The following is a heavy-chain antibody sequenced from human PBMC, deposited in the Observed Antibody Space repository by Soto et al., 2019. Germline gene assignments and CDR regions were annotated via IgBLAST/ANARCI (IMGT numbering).Heavy chain of an antibody. V-gene: IGHV1-8*01. CDR2: MNPNSGNT. J-gene: IGHJ4*02. Sequence: VQLVQSGAEVKKPGASVKVSCKASGYTFTSYDINWVRQATGQGLEWMGWMNPNSGNTGYAQKFQGRVTMTRNTFRSTADMEPSSLSSEETAVYYCAREKSGYYDFWGQGTLVTVSS. CDR3: AREKSGYYDF. D-gene: IGHD3-3*01. CDR1: GYTFTSYD.